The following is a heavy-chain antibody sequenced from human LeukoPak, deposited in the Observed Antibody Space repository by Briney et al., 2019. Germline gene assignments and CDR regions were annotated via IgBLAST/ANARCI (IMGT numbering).Heavy chain of an antibody. Sequence: PGTSLRLSCTASGFAFSVFDMHWVRQAPGKGLEWVAVTSIDGNIRYYADSVKGRFTISRDNSRNTLYLQMDSLRAEDTAVYYCANSYYYDSSGHYTISNHLDYWGQGTLVTVSS. D-gene: IGHD3-22*01. J-gene: IGHJ4*02. CDR2: TSIDGNIR. CDR3: ANSYYYDSSGHYTISNHLDY. V-gene: IGHV3-30-3*01. CDR1: GFAFSVFD.